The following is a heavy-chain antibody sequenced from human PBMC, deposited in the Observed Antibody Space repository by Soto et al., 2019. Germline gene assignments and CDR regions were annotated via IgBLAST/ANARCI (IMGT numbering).Heavy chain of an antibody. D-gene: IGHD5-18*01. V-gene: IGHV2-26*01. Sequence: QVTLKESGPVLVKPTETLTLTCTVSGFSLSNARMGVSWIRQPPGKALEWLAHIFSNDEKSYSTSLKSRLTIFKDTSKSQVVLSMTDIDPVDTATSYCARIPIQLWFGYYYYYGMDVWGQGTTVTVSS. J-gene: IGHJ6*02. CDR3: ARIPIQLWFGYYYYYGMDV. CDR2: IFSNDEK. CDR1: GFSLSNARMG.